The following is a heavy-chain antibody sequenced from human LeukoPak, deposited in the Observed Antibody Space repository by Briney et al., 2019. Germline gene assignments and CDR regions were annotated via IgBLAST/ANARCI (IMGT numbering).Heavy chain of an antibody. CDR2: IWFDGSNK. D-gene: IGHD1-1*01. V-gene: IGHV3-33*01. CDR3: VRDPSGSGFAFDS. J-gene: IGHJ4*02. Sequence: QPGRSPRLSCAASGFIFSNDAMHWVRQAPGKGLEWVAFIWFDGSNKHYADSVKGRFTISRDNSEDTLYLQMNSLRAEDTAVYYCVRDPSGSGFAFDSWGQGALLTVSS. CDR1: GFIFSNDA.